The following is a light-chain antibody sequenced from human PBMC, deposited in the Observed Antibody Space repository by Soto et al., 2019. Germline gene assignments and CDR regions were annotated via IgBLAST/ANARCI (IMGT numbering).Light chain of an antibody. CDR1: QSLVHSDGNTY. J-gene: IGKJ5*01. V-gene: IGKV2-24*01. CDR2: GAS. CDR3: QQYDNSPIT. Sequence: DVVMTQTPLSSPVTLGQPASISCRCGQSLVHSDGNTYLSWYQQRPGQPPRLLIYGASSRATGIPDRFSGTGSETDFTLTISRLEPEDFAVYYCQQYDNSPITFGQGTRLEIK.